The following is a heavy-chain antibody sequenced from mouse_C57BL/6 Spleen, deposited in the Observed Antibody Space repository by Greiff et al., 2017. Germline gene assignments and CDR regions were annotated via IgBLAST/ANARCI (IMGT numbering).Heavy chain of an antibody. CDR2: ISSGRSTI. D-gene: IGHD1-1*01. CDR1: GFTFSDYG. Sequence: EVKLMESGGGLVKPGGSLKLSCAVSGFTFSDYGMHWVRQAPEKGLEWVAYISSGRSTIYYAATVKGRFTISRDNAKNTLFMQMTSLRSEDTALYYCAITTGVATYYYAMDYWGQGTSVTVSS. J-gene: IGHJ4*01. CDR3: AITTGVATYYYAMDY. V-gene: IGHV5-17*01.